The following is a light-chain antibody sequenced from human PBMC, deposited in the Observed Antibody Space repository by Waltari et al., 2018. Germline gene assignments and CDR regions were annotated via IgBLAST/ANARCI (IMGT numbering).Light chain of an antibody. V-gene: IGLV1-44*01. CDR3: AAWDDSLNGWWV. Sequence: QSVLTQPPSVSGTPGQRVTIACSGSSSNVGTNVVNWYQQLPGKAPKLLIYRNVRRSVGVPCRFSGSKSGTSASLAISWLQSDDEADYYCAAWDDSLNGWWVFGGGTKVTVL. J-gene: IGLJ3*02. CDR1: SSNVGTNV. CDR2: RNV.